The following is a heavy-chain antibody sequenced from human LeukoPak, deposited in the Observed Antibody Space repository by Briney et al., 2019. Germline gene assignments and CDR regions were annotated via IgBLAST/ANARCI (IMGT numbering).Heavy chain of an antibody. V-gene: IGHV4-59*01. Sequence: SETLSLTCTVSGGSISSYYWSWIRQPPGKGLEWIGYIYYSESTNYNPSLKSRVTISVDTSKNQFSLKLSSVTAADTAVYYCARDLGYYDSSGLLSFDIWGQGTMVTVSS. CDR3: ARDLGYYDSSGLLSFDI. J-gene: IGHJ3*02. D-gene: IGHD3-22*01. CDR1: GGSISSYY. CDR2: IYYSEST.